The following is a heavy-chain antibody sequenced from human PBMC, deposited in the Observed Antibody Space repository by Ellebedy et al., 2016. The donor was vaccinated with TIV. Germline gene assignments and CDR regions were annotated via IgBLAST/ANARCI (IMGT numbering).Heavy chain of an antibody. J-gene: IGHJ4*02. Sequence: SETLSLXCTVSGGSISSSSFYWGWIRQPQGKGLEWIGSIYYSGSTYYNPSLKSRVTISVDPSKNQFSLKLSSVTAADTAVYYCAAIQGGADYWGQGTLVTVSS. D-gene: IGHD3-16*01. CDR3: AAIQGGADY. V-gene: IGHV4-39*01. CDR1: GGSISSSSFY. CDR2: IYYSGST.